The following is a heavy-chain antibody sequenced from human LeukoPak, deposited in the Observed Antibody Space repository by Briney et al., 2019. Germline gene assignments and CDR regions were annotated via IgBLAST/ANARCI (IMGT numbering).Heavy chain of an antibody. V-gene: IGHV1-46*01. CDR1: GYTFTSYY. CDR2: INPSGGST. Sequence: ASVKVSCKAPGYTFTSYYMHWVRQAPGQGLEWMRIINPSGGSTSYAQKFQGRVTMTRDTSTSTVYMELSSLRSEDTAVYYCARDWEGGVAGTGWGQGTLVTVSS. D-gene: IGHD6-19*01. J-gene: IGHJ4*02. CDR3: ARDWEGGVAGTG.